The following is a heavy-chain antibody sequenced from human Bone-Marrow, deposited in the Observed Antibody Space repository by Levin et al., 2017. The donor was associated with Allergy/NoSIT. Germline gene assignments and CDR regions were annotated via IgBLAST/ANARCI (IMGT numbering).Heavy chain of an antibody. CDR3: AKGGHYGSATYYKGHFDP. J-gene: IGHJ5*02. V-gene: IGHV3-30*18. CDR2: ISYDESNR. Sequence: GGSLRLSCAASGFTFRNYDMDWVRQAPGKGLEWVADISYDESNRYYADSVKGRFTISRDNSKNTLYLQMNTLSAEDRAVYYCAKGGHYGSATYYKGHFDPWGQGTLVTVSS. D-gene: IGHD3-10*01. CDR1: GFTFRNYD.